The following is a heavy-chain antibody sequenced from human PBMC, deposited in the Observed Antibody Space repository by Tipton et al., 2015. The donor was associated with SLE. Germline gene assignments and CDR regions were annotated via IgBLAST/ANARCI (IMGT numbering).Heavy chain of an antibody. V-gene: IGHV4-39*07. D-gene: IGHD3-22*01. CDR2: RYYSGST. CDR3: ARYPYDSNGNHYYYYFGMDV. J-gene: IGHJ6*02. CDR1: GGSISSSSYY. Sequence: TLSLTCTVSGGSISSSSYYWGWIRQPPGKGLEWIGSRYYSGSTDYNPSLKSRATISEDTPKNQFSLRLSSVTAADTAVYYYARYPYDSNGNHYYYYFGMDVWGQGTTVTVSS.